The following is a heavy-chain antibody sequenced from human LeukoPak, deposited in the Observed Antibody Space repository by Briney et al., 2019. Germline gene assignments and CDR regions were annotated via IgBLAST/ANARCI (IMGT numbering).Heavy chain of an antibody. Sequence: PSETLCLTCTVSGGSISSSRNYWGWIRQPPGKRLEWIGSIHYSGSTYYSPSLKRRLTISVDMSKNQFSLKLNSVTAADTAVYYCARQGSNWYFEYFQHWGQGTLVTVSS. CDR1: GGSISSSRNY. CDR3: ARQGSNWYFEYFQH. CDR2: IHYSGST. V-gene: IGHV4-39*01. D-gene: IGHD1-20*01. J-gene: IGHJ1*01.